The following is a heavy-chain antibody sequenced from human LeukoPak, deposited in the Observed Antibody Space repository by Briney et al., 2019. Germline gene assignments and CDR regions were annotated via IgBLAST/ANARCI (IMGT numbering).Heavy chain of an antibody. Sequence: SETLSLTCSVSGGSISRDTYYWSWIRQPPGKRLEWIGIIYYSGTAYYNPSLKGRVTMFVDASKHQFSLKLTSVTATDTAVYYCARFQDNGDYFDHWGQGSLVTVSS. CDR3: ARFQDNGDYFDH. D-gene: IGHD4-17*01. V-gene: IGHV4-39*01. J-gene: IGHJ4*02. CDR1: GGSISRDTYY. CDR2: IYYSGTA.